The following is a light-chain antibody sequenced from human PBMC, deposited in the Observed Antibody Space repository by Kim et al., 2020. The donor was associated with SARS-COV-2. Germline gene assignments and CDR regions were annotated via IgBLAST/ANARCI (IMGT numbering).Light chain of an antibody. J-gene: IGKJ5*01. CDR3: QQSFIKPIT. V-gene: IGKV1-39*01. CDR1: QMISNY. CDR2: DAF. Sequence: DIQMTQSPSSLSASVGDRVTITCRASQMISNYLSWYQQKRPGTSPKLLIYDAFSLHTGVPPRFSGSLSGTNFTLTITSLQPEDFATYYCQQSFIKPITFGQGTRLEIK.